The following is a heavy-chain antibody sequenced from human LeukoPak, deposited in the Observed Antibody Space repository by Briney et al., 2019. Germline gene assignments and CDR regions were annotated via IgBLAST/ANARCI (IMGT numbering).Heavy chain of an antibody. V-gene: IGHV1-2*02. D-gene: IGHD2-21*02. J-gene: IGHJ4*02. CDR1: GYTFTGYY. CDR2: INPNSGGT. Sequence: ASVKVSCKASGYTFTGYYMHWVRQAPGQGLEWMGWINPNSGGTNYAQKFQGRVTMTRDTSISTAYMELSRLRSDDTAVYYCARNIVVVTAILPGYRGQGTLVTVSS. CDR3: ARNIVVVTAILPGY.